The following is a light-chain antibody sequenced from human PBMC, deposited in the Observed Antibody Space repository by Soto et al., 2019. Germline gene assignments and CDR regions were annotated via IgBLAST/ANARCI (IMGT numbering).Light chain of an antibody. V-gene: IGKV3-20*01. J-gene: IGKJ1*01. Sequence: EIVLTQSPGTLSLSPGARANLSCRARQSVSSYLAWYQQKPGQAPRLLIYGASSRATGIPNRFSGSGSGTDFTLTISRLEPEDFAVYYCQQYGNSPQTLGQGNKVDI. CDR2: GAS. CDR3: QQYGNSPQT. CDR1: QSVSSY.